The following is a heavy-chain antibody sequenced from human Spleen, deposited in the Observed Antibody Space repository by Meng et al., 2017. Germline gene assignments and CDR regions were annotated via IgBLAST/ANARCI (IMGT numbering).Heavy chain of an antibody. V-gene: IGHV1-18*01. Sequence: QVQPVQSGPEVKKPGASVKVSCKASDYTFTGYGVSWVRQAPGQGLEWMAWLGAHDGDTSHAPKFQGRVTVSADRPTATAYMELRSLRSDDTAIYYCARGTPGISYCDYWGPGTLVTVSS. CDR1: DYTFTGYG. CDR3: ARGTPGISYCDY. D-gene: IGHD3-10*01. CDR2: LGAHDGDT. J-gene: IGHJ4*02.